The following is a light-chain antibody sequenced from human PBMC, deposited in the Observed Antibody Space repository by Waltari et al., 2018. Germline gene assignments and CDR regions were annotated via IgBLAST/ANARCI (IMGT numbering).Light chain of an antibody. J-gene: IGKJ1*01. CDR2: GAS. Sequence: EIVLTQSPGTLSLSPGERATLSCRASQSVGRSSAWYQQKPGQAPRLLIYGASSRATGIPDRFSGSGSGTDFSLTISRLEPEDFAVYYCQHYVRLPATFGQGTKVEIK. V-gene: IGKV3-20*01. CDR1: QSVGRS. CDR3: QHYVRLPAT.